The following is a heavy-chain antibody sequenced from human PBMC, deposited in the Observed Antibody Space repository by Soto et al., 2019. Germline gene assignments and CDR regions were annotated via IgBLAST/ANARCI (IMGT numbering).Heavy chain of an antibody. CDR1: GFTFSSYW. V-gene: IGHV3-7*01. CDR3: AIGYYPYYFDY. D-gene: IGHD3-22*01. CDR2: IKQDGSEK. Sequence: EVQLVESGGGLVQPGGSLRLSCAASGFTFSSYWMSRVRQAPGKGLEWVANIKQDGSEKYYVDSVKGRFTISRDNAKNSLYLQMNSLRAEDTAVYYCAIGYYPYYFDYWGQGTLVTVSS. J-gene: IGHJ4*02.